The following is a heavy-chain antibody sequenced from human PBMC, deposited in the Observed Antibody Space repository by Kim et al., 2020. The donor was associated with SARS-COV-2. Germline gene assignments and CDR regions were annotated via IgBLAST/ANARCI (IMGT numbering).Heavy chain of an antibody. CDR3: ARGNGCHLF. Sequence: SETLSLTCNVSGDSMIDFFWSWIRQPPGRRLEWLGYIHSSGRANYNTSVKRRVTLSADTSKSQFSLNLISVTAADTAIYYCARGNGCHLFWGQGTLVTVSS. CDR1: GDSMIDFF. V-gene: IGHV4-59*01. CDR2: IHSSGRA. D-gene: IGHD6-19*01. J-gene: IGHJ4*02.